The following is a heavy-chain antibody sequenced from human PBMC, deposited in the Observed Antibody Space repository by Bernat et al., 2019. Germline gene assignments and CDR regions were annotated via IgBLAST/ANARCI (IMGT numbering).Heavy chain of an antibody. D-gene: IGHD1-1*01. CDR2: INPSGGST. CDR3: GRWNPAAYFDY. V-gene: IGHV1-46*03. CDR1: GYIFTSYY. J-gene: IGHJ4*02. Sequence: QVQLVQSGAEVKKPGASVKVSCKASGYIFTSYYIHWVRQAPGQGLEWMGIINPSGGSTRYAQKFQGRVTMTRDTSTSTVYMNLSSLRSEDTAVYYCGRWNPAAYFDYWGQGTLVTVSS.